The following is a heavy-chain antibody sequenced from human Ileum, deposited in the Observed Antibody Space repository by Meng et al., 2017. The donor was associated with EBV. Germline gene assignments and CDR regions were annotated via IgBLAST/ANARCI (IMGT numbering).Heavy chain of an antibody. CDR3: SRDLAGPFDD. CDR1: GFTFSTYW. Sequence: EVQLVEAGGALGQPGGSLRLSCAVSGFTFSTYWMHWVRQAPGKGLVWISRINENGGTTTYADSVRGRFTISRDNTKNTLYLEMNNLRDDDTAAYFCSRDLAGPFDDWGQGTLVTVSS. J-gene: IGHJ4*02. V-gene: IGHV3-74*03. CDR2: INENGGTT.